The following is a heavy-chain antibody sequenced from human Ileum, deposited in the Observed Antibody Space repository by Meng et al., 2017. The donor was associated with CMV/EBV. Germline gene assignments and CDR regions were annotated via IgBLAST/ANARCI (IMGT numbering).Heavy chain of an antibody. CDR2: IYPGGSDT. J-gene: IGHJ4*02. CDR3: APGGNYVEY. V-gene: IGHV3-23*03. CDR1: GFTFSTSA. D-gene: IGHD3-10*01. Sequence: LTLSCAASGFTFSTSAMSWVRQAPGKGLEYVSVIYPGGSDTYYADSVKGRFIISRDNSKNTLYLQMTSLRVEDTAVYYCAPGGNYVEYWGQGTLVTVSS.